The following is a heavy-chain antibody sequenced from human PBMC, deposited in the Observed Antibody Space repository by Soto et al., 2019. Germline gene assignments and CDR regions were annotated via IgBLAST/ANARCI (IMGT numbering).Heavy chain of an antibody. D-gene: IGHD3-10*01. V-gene: IGHV5-51*01. Sequence: PGESLKISCKGSGYSFAGYWIGWVRQMPGKGLDWMGVIYPGDSDTRYSPSFHGQVTISADKSISTAYLQWSSLKVSDTAMYFCARLPGVRGGLVGWNVWGQGTRVTVS. CDR2: IYPGDSDT. J-gene: IGHJ3*01. CDR3: ARLPGVRGGLVGWNV. CDR1: GYSFAGYW.